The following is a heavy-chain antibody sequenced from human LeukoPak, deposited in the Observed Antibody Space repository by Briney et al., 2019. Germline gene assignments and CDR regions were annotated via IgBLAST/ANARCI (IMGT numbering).Heavy chain of an antibody. CDR2: INSSSSYI. V-gene: IGHV3-21*01. CDR3: AREGVATISHFDY. J-gene: IGHJ4*02. D-gene: IGHD5-12*01. CDR1: GFTFSSYS. Sequence: GGSLRLSCAASGFTFSSYSMNWVRQAPGKGLEWVSSINSSSSYIYYADSVKGRFAISRDNAKNSLYLQMNSLRAEDTAVYYCAREGVATISHFDYWGQGTLVTVSS.